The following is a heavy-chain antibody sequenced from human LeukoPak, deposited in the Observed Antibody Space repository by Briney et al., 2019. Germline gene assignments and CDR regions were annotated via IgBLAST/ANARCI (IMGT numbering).Heavy chain of an antibody. CDR1: GGSISSFY. CDR3: AGRLDSSGYYDY. Sequence: SETLSLTCTVSGGSISSFYWSWIRQPAGKGLEWIGSIYYSGSTYYNPSLKSRVTISVDTSKNQFSLKLSSVTAADTAVYYCAGRLDSSGYYDYWGQGTLVTVSS. V-gene: IGHV4-59*05. D-gene: IGHD3-22*01. CDR2: IYYSGST. J-gene: IGHJ4*02.